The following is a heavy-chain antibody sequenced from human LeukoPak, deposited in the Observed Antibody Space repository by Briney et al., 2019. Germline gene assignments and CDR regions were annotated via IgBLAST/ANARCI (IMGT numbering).Heavy chain of an antibody. CDR2: ISYDGSNA. J-gene: IGHJ4*02. Sequence: PGRSLRLSGAVPGFAFSDYGMHWGGPGPGKGRGWGAVISYDGSNAYYADSVKGRFPISRDNSKNTLYLQMNSLRAEDTAVYYCAKSNSGWYVPPSDWGQGTLVTVSS. V-gene: IGHV3-30*18. CDR1: GFAFSDYG. D-gene: IGHD6-19*01. CDR3: AKSNSGWYVPPSD.